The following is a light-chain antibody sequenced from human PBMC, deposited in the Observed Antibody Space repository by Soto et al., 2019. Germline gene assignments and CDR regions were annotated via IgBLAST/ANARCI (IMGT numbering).Light chain of an antibody. CDR1: SSAVGDYIY. J-gene: IGLJ3*02. V-gene: IGLV2-14*01. CDR3: SSYTSSSTHWV. Sequence: QSALTQPASVSGSPGQSITISCTGTSSAVGDYIYVSWYQHHPGKVPKVIIYEVSNRPSGVSNRFSGSKSGNTASLTISGLQAEDEADYYCSSYTSSSTHWVFGGGTKVTVL. CDR2: EVS.